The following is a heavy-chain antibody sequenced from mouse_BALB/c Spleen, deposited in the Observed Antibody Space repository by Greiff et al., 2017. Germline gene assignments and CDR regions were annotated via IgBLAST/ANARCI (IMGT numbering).Heavy chain of an antibody. D-gene: IGHD2-3*01. CDR3: ARQNDGYYGAMDY. CDR1: GFTFSSYT. J-gene: IGHJ4*01. CDR2: ISNGGGST. V-gene: IGHV5-12-2*01. Sequence: EVKVVESGGGLVQPGGSLKLSCAASGFTFSSYTMSWVRQTPEKRLEWVAYISNGGGSTYYPDTVKGRFTISRDNAKNTLYLQMSSLKSEDTAMYYCARQNDGYYGAMDYWGQGTSVTVSS.